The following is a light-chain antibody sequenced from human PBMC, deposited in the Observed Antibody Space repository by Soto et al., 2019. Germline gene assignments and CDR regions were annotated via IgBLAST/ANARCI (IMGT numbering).Light chain of an antibody. J-gene: IGLJ1*01. Sequence: QSVLTQPPSVSGAPGQRVTISCTGSNSNIGAGYDVHWYRQLPGTAPKLLISGNDNRPSGVPDRFSGSKSGTSASLAITGFQAENEADYYCQSYDSSLGAYNVFGTGTKLTVL. CDR2: GND. V-gene: IGLV1-40*01. CDR1: NSNIGAGYD. CDR3: QSYDSSLGAYNV.